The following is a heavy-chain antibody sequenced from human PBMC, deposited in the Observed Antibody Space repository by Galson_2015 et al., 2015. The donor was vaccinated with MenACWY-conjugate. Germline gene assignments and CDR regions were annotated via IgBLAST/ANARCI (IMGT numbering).Heavy chain of an antibody. CDR2: MYYSGSA. CDR1: GGSINSYY. V-gene: IGHV4-59*01. Sequence: LSLTCTVSGGSINSYYWSWIRQPPGTGLEWIGYMYYSGSANYNPSLKSRVTISVDTSKNQFSLTMTSVTAADTAVYYCARGVNLASMAGYWGQGTLVTVSS. D-gene: IGHD3-3*02. J-gene: IGHJ4*02. CDR3: ARGVNLASMAGY.